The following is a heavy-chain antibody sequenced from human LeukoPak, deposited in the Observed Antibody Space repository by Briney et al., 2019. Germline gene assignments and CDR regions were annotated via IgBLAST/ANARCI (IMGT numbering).Heavy chain of an antibody. V-gene: IGHV4-34*01. CDR1: GGSFSGYY. CDR3: ARASVGYGMDV. J-gene: IGHJ6*02. CDR2: INHSGST. Sequence: SETLSLTCAVYGGSFSGYYWSWIRQPPGKGLEWIGEINHSGSTNYNPSLKSRVTISVDTSKNQFSLKLSPVTAADTAVYYCARASVGYGMDVWGQGTTVTVSS.